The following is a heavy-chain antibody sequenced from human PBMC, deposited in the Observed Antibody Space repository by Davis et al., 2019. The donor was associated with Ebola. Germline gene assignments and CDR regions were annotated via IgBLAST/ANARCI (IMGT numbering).Heavy chain of an antibody. D-gene: IGHD2-21*01. V-gene: IGHV3-30*02. J-gene: IGHJ6*03. Sequence: PGGSLRLSCAASGFTFSSYGMHWVRQAPGKGLEWVAFIRYDGSNKYYADSVKGRFTISRDNSKNTLYLQMNSLRAEDTAVYYCAKGDVNYYYYYMDVWGKGTTVTVSS. CDR1: GFTFSSYG. CDR2: IRYDGSNK. CDR3: AKGDVNYYYYYMDV.